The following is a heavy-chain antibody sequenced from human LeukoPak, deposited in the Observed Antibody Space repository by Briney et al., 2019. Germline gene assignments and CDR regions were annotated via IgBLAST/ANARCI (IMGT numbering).Heavy chain of an antibody. V-gene: IGHV3-49*03. D-gene: IGHD3-22*01. CDR2: IRGKAFGGSA. CDR3: ARDLYDSSGYYFGH. CDR1: GFTFGDYA. J-gene: IGHJ4*02. Sequence: GGSLRLSCTGSGFTFGDYAMSWFRQAPGKGLEWVGLIRGKAFGGSAEYAAAVKGRFTISRDDSNNIAYLQMKSLKVEDTAVYYCARDLYDSSGYYFGHWGQGTLVTVSS.